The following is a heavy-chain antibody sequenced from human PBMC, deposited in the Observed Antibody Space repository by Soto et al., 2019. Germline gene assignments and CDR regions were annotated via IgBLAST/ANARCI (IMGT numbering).Heavy chain of an antibody. J-gene: IGHJ4*02. CDR1: AASFSKYY. CDR3: ASVTFGGVVLAH. Sequence: TSETPSLTCTVSAASFSKYYWSWIRQPPGKGLEWIGYIYFNGNTNYNPSLKRRVTISIDTSKKQISLNLTSVTDADTAVYYCASVTFGGVVLAHWGQGTLVTVSS. CDR2: IYFNGNT. D-gene: IGHD3-16*01. V-gene: IGHV4-59*01.